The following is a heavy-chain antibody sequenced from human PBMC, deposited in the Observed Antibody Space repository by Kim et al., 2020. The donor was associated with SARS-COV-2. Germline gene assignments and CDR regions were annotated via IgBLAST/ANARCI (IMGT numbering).Heavy chain of an antibody. J-gene: IGHJ4*02. CDR3: ARDRPGIVGARGDY. Sequence: AQKLQGRVTMTTDTSTSTAYMELRSLRSDDTAVYYCARDRPGIVGARGDYWGQGTLVTVSS. D-gene: IGHD1-26*01. V-gene: IGHV1-18*01.